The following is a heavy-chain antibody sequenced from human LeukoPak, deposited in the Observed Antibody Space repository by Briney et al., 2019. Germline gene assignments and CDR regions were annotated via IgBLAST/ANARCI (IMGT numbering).Heavy chain of an antibody. V-gene: IGHV3-74*01. J-gene: IGHJ4*02. CDR1: GFTFISYW. CDR2: INGYGSST. Sequence: GGSLRPSCAASGFTFISYWMHWVRQAPGKGLVWVSRINGYGSSTDFADSVKGRFTISRDNAKNTLYLQMNSLRAEDTAVYYCARDAPGNTALDYWGQGTLVTVSS. CDR3: ARDAPGNTALDY. D-gene: IGHD5-18*01.